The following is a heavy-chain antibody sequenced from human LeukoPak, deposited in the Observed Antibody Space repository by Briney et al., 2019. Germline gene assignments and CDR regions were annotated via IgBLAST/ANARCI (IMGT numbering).Heavy chain of an antibody. CDR3: ARAGRDGYNDNSFKHFDY. J-gene: IGHJ4*02. CDR1: GYTFTGYY. CDR2: INPNSGGT. V-gene: IGHV1-2*02. D-gene: IGHD5-24*01. Sequence: ASVKVSCKASGYTFTGYYMHWVRQAPGQGLEWMGWINPNSGGTNYAQKFQGRVTMTRDTSISTAYMELSRLRSDDTAVYYCARAGRDGYNDNSFKHFDYWGQGTLVTVSS.